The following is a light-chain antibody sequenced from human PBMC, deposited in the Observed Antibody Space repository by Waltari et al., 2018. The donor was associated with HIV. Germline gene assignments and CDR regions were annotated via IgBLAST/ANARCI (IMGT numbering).Light chain of an antibody. Sequence: DIQMTQSPSSLSASLGASITITCRASQNIYSFLNWYHQQPGKAPKLLIYAASRLPSGVPSRFSGSGSGTDFTLTITNLQPEDFATYFCLQTDATPLTFGPGTKVDVK. CDR1: QNIYSF. CDR2: AAS. CDR3: LQTDATPLT. J-gene: IGKJ3*01. V-gene: IGKV1-39*01.